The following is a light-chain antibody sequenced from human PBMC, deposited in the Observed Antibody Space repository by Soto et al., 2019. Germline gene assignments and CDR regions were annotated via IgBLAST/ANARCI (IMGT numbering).Light chain of an antibody. CDR2: AAS. CDR3: QQLNSYLLT. Sequence: DIHLTQSPSFLSASVEDRVTITCRASQGISSYLAWYQQKPGKAPKLLIYAASTLQSGVPSRFSGSGSGTEFTLTISSLQPEDFATYYCQQLNSYLLTFGGGTKVDIK. CDR1: QGISSY. V-gene: IGKV1-9*01. J-gene: IGKJ4*01.